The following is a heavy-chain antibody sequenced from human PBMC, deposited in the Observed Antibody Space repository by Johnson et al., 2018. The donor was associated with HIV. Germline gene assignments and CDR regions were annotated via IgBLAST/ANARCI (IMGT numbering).Heavy chain of an antibody. J-gene: IGHJ3*02. CDR3: ARELSIGYCSGGSCPDAFDI. CDR1: GFNFDDHS. Sequence: VQLVESGGGLVQPGGSLRLSCADSGFNFDDHSMSWVRQAPGKGLEWVSVINWNGGRTGYADSVKGRFTISRDNVKNSLYLQMNSLRAEDTALYYCARELSIGYCSGGSCPDAFDIWGQGTMVTVSS. CDR2: INWNGGRT. V-gene: IGHV3-20*04. D-gene: IGHD2-15*01.